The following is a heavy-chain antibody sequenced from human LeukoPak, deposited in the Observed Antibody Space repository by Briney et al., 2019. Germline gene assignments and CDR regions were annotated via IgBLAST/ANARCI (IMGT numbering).Heavy chain of an antibody. CDR2: IIPIFGTA. Sequence: ASVKVSCKASGGTFSSYAISWVRQAPGQGLEWMGGIIPIFGTANYAQRFQGRVTITADESTSTAYMELSSLRSEDTAVYYCARGFPHCSSTSCFFYYYYYYMDVWGKGTTVTVSS. D-gene: IGHD2-2*01. J-gene: IGHJ6*03. V-gene: IGHV1-69*13. CDR3: ARGFPHCSSTSCFFYYYYYYMDV. CDR1: GGTFSSYA.